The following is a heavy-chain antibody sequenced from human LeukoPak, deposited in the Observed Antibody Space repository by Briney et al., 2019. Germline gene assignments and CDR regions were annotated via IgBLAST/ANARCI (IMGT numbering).Heavy chain of an antibody. CDR1: GGSISSYY. CDR3: AKSNYYGSGSYYYDFDY. D-gene: IGHD3-10*01. V-gene: IGHV4-59*01. J-gene: IGHJ4*02. Sequence: PSETLSLTCTVSGGSISSYYWSWIRQPPGKGLEWIGYIYYSGSTNYNPSLKSRVTISVDTSKNQFSLKLSSVTAADTAVYYCAKSNYYGSGSYYYDFDYWGQGTLVTVSS. CDR2: IYYSGST.